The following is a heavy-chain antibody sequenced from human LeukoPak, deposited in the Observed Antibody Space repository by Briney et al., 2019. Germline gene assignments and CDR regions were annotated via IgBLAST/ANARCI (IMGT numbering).Heavy chain of an antibody. V-gene: IGHV3-13*01. CDR1: GFTFSSYD. CDR2: IGTAGET. J-gene: IGHJ6*02. D-gene: IGHD6-19*01. CDR3: ARAYGGWSVGMHV. Sequence: GGALRLSCAASGFTFSSYDMHWVSQAKGKGLEWVSAIGTAGETYNPGSVAGRCTISRENGKNSWYLQMHSLSAGDTAVYYCARAYGGWSVGMHVWGQGTTVTLSS.